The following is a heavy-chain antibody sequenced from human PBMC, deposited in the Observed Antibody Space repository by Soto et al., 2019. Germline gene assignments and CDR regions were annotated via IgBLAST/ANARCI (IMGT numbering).Heavy chain of an antibody. V-gene: IGHV4-31*03. Sequence: QVQLQESGPGLVKPSQTLSLTCTVSGASITSGGYYWSWIRQHPGKGLEWIGYIYYRGSTYYNPSLQRRVTISVDTSKNQFSLKLSSVTAADTTVYYCTRSIQHWGQGTLVTVSS. J-gene: IGHJ1*01. CDR3: TRSIQH. CDR2: IYYRGST. CDR1: GASITSGGYY.